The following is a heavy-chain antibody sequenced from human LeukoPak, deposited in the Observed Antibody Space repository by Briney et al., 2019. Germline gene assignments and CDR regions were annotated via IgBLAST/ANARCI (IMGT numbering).Heavy chain of an antibody. CDR2: INPSGGST. CDR3: ARGAPLLDYYDSSGYPAPFDY. CDR1: GYTFTSYY. J-gene: IGHJ4*02. D-gene: IGHD3-22*01. V-gene: IGHV1-46*01. Sequence: ASVKVSCKASGYTFTSYYMHWGRQAPGQGLEWMGIINPSGGSTSYAQKFQGRVTMTRDTSTSRVYMVLSSLRSEDTAVYYCARGAPLLDYYDSSGYPAPFDYWGQGTLVTVSS.